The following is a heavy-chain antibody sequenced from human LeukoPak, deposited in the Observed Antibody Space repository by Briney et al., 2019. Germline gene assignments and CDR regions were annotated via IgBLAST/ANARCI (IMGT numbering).Heavy chain of an antibody. V-gene: IGHV3-74*01. D-gene: IGHD5-18*01. CDR3: ARGNTATAGIDY. J-gene: IGHJ4*02. Sequence: PGRSLRLSCAASGFTFSSYGMHWVRQAPGKGLMWVSRIKSDGRSTDYADSVKGRFTISRDNAKNMFYLQMNSLRAEDTAVYYCARGNTATAGIDYWGQGTLVTVSS. CDR1: GFTFSSYG. CDR2: IKSDGRST.